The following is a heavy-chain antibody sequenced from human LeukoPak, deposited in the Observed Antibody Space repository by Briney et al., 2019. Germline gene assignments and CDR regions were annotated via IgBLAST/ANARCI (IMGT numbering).Heavy chain of an antibody. CDR1: GGSFSGYY. D-gene: IGHD2-21*02. V-gene: IGHV4-34*01. CDR3: ARGRVVTAILDY. J-gene: IGHJ4*02. Sequence: SETPSLTCGDYGGSFSGYYWTWIRQTPGKGLEWIGYIYHSGSTYYNPSLKSRVTISVDTSKNQFSLKLSSVTAADTAVYYCARGRVVTAILDYWGQGTLVTVSS. CDR2: IYHSGST.